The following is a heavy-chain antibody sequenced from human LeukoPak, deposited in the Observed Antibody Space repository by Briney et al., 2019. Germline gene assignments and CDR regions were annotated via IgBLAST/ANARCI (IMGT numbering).Heavy chain of an antibody. CDR3: ARRVRLGAFDI. Sequence: GESLKISCKGSGYSFTNYWIGWVRQMPGKGLEWMGLIYPGDSDTRYNPSFQGQVTISADKSTSTAYLQWSSLKASDTAMYYCARRVRLGAFDIWGQGTMVTVSS. V-gene: IGHV5-51*01. D-gene: IGHD2-8*01. CDR2: IYPGDSDT. J-gene: IGHJ3*02. CDR1: GYSFTNYW.